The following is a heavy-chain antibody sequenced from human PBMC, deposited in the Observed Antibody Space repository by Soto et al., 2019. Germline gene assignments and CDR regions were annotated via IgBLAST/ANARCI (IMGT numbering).Heavy chain of an antibody. CDR3: ARVGYYYDSSGYYYYYYGMDV. CDR1: GGTFSSYA. J-gene: IGHJ6*02. V-gene: IGHV1-69*10. Sequence: ASVKVSCKASGGTFSSYAISWVRQAPGQGLEWMGGIIPILGIANYAQKFQGRVTITADKSTSTAYMELSSLRSEDTAVYYCARVGYYYDSSGYYYYYYGMDVWGQGTTATVSS. D-gene: IGHD3-22*01. CDR2: IIPILGIA.